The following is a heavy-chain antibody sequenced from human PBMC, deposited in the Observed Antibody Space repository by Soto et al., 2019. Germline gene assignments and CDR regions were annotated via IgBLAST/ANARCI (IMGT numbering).Heavy chain of an antibody. CDR1: GGSFSGYY. J-gene: IGHJ6*02. Sequence: PSETLSLTCAVYGGSFSGYYWSWIRQPPGKGLEWIGEINHSGSTNYNPSLKSRVTISVDTSKNQFSLKLSSVTAADTAVYYCARVGADIVVVPAANRYYYCMDVWGQGTTVTVSS. CDR3: ARVGADIVVVPAANRYYYCMDV. V-gene: IGHV4-34*01. D-gene: IGHD2-2*01. CDR2: INHSGST.